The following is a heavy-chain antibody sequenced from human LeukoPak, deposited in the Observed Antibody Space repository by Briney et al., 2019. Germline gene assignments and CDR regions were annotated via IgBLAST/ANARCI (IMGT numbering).Heavy chain of an antibody. CDR1: GGAISSFY. V-gene: IGHV4-59*13. J-gene: IGHJ4*02. CDR3: ARGWFGELFDY. Sequence: SETLSLTCSVSGGAISSFYWSWIRQPPGKGLEWIGYIHYLDTKYNPSLKSRVTISVDTSKNQFSLKLSSVTAADTAVYYCARGWFGELFDYWGQGTLVTVSS. CDR2: IHYLDT. D-gene: IGHD3-10*01.